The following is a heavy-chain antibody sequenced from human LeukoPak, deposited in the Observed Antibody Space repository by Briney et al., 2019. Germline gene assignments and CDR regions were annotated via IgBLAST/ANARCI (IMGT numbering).Heavy chain of an antibody. D-gene: IGHD3-22*01. CDR3: ARLGDYYDSSGLDY. CDR1: GFTFSSYS. CDR2: ISSSSSTI. V-gene: IGHV3-48*01. J-gene: IGHJ4*02. Sequence: GGSLRLSCAASGFTFSSYSMNWVRQAPGKGLEWVSYISSSSSTIYYADSVKGRFTISRDNAKNSLYLQMNSLRAEDTAVYYCARLGDYYDSSGLDYWGQGTLVTVSS.